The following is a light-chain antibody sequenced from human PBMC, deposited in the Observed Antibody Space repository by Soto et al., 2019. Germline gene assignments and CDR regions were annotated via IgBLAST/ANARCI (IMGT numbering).Light chain of an antibody. Sequence: QSVLTQPASVCGSPGQSITISCTGTRRDGGGYNYVSWYQQYPGKFRKLLIYEVTQRSSGVSNRFCGCKSGNTASVTISGLQAQSEADSYSSSYTIITTLPMVFRTGTKGTVL. CDR3: SSYTIITTLPMV. J-gene: IGLJ1*01. CDR1: RRDGGGYNY. CDR2: EVT. V-gene: IGLV2-14*01.